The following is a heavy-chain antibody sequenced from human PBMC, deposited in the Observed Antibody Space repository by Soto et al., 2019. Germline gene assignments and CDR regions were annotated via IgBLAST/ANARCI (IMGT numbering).Heavy chain of an antibody. CDR1: GGSISSGGYY. CDR3: ARGRYSSSSNWFDP. CDR2: IYYSGST. Sequence: QVQLQESGPGLVKPSQTLSLTCTVSGGSISSGGYYWSWIRQHPGKGLEWIGYIYYSGSTYYNPSPKSRVTISVDTSKNQFSLKLSSVTAADTAVYYCARGRYSSSSNWFDPWGQGTLVTVSS. J-gene: IGHJ5*02. D-gene: IGHD6-6*01. V-gene: IGHV4-31*03.